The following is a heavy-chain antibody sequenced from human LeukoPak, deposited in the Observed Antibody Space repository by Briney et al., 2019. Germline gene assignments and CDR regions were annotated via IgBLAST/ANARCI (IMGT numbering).Heavy chain of an antibody. J-gene: IGHJ4*02. Sequence: PGGSPRLSCAASGFTVSSNYMSWVRQAPGKGLEWVSVIYSGGSTYYADSVKGRFTISRDNSKNTLYLQMNSLRAEDTAVFYCARAPPGHFYFDYWGQGTLVTVSS. D-gene: IGHD3-3*02. CDR2: IYSGGST. CDR1: GFTVSSNY. V-gene: IGHV3-66*01. CDR3: ARAPPGHFYFDY.